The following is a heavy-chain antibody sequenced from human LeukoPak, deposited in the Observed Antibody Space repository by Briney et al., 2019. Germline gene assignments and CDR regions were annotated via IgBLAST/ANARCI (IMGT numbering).Heavy chain of an antibody. J-gene: IGHJ4*02. CDR1: GGSISSFY. CDR2: IHTSGST. V-gene: IGHV4-4*07. CDR3: ARDHRSGMTTVSTGFDH. Sequence: RSECLSLTCTVPGGSISSFYWSWIRQSAGKGLEWIGRIHTSGSTNYNPSLQSRLTMSLDTSKNQFSLKLTSVTAADTAVYYCARDHRSGMTTVSTGFDHWGQGTLVTVSS. D-gene: IGHD4-17*01.